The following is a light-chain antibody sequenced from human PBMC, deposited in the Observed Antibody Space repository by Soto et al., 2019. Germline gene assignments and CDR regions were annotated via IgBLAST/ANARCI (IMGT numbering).Light chain of an antibody. CDR3: QKYGCPWT. V-gene: IGKV3-20*01. CDR1: QSVSSSY. Sequence: EIVLTQSPGTLSLSPGERATLSCRASQSVSSSYLAWYQQKPGQAPRLLIYGASSRATGIPDRFSGSGSGTDFTLTISRLEPEDFAVYYCQKYGCPWTLGQGTKVDIK. J-gene: IGKJ1*01. CDR2: GAS.